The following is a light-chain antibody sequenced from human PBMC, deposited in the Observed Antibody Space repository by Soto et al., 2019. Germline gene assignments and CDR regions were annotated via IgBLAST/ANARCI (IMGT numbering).Light chain of an antibody. CDR2: SAS. V-gene: IGKV1-39*01. CDR1: QSISVY. J-gene: IGKJ2*01. CDR3: QQSYCTPYT. Sequence: DIPMTQSPSSLSASVGDRVTITCRASQSISVYLNWYQQKPGKAPKFLIYSASSLQSGVPSRFSGSGSGTDFTLTISTLQPEDFATYYCQQSYCTPYTFGQGTRLEI.